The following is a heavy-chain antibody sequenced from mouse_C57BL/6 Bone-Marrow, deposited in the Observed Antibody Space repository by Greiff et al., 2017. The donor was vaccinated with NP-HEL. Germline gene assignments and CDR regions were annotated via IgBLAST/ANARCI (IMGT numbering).Heavy chain of an antibody. CDR1: GYTFTDYN. CDR3: ARSATNYAMDY. CDR2: INPNNGGT. D-gene: IGHD1-2*01. J-gene: IGHJ4*01. V-gene: IGHV1-18*01. Sequence: EVQLQQSGPELVKPGASVKISCKASGYTFTDYNMDWVKQSHGKSLEWIGDINPNNGGTIYNQKFKGKATLTVDKSSSTAYMELRSLTSEDTAVYYCARSATNYAMDYWGQGASVTVSS.